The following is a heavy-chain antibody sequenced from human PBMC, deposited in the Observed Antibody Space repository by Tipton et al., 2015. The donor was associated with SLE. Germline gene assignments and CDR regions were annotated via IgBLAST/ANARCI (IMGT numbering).Heavy chain of an antibody. J-gene: IGHJ5*02. V-gene: IGHV4-61*02. CDR2: IYTSGST. Sequence: TLSLTCTVSGGSISSGSYYWSWIRQPAGKGLEWIGRIYTSGSTNYNPSLKSRVTISVDTSKYQFSLKLSSVTAADTAVYYCAREGNCSGGSCWNWFDPWGQGTLVTVSS. D-gene: IGHD2-15*01. CDR3: AREGNCSGGSCWNWFDP. CDR1: GGSISSGSYY.